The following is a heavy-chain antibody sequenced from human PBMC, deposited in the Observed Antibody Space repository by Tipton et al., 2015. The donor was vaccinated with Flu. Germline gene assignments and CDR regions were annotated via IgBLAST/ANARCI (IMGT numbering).Heavy chain of an antibody. CDR1: GDSISSDFY. D-gene: IGHD4-11*01. Sequence: TLSLTCAVSGDSISSDFYWAWIRQFPGKGLEWIGTVSRSGTTIYNPSLKSRVTISIDTSKNQFSLNMRSVTAADMAVYYCARRDYSNYVSEPKNWFDPWGQGTLVTVSS. CDR3: ARRDYSNYVSEPKNWFDP. CDR2: VSRSGTT. V-gene: IGHV4-38-2*01. J-gene: IGHJ5*02.